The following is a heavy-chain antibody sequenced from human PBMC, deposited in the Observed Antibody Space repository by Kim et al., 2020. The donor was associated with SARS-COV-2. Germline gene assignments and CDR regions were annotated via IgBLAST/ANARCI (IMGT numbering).Heavy chain of an antibody. D-gene: IGHD1-26*01. CDR3: TRVFFNSHSG. CDR1: GGSLIGFS. CDR2: MSHGGSP. V-gene: IGHV4-34*01. Sequence: SETLSLTCAVSGGSLIGFSWSWVRQPPGKGLEWVGEMSHGGSPSYNPSLKSRVTISLDTSKNKVSLILTSATAADTGTYFCTRVFFNSHSGWGQGALVTVPS. J-gene: IGHJ4*02.